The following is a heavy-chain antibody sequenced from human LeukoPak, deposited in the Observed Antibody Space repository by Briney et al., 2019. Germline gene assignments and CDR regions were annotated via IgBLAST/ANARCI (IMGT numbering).Heavy chain of an antibody. D-gene: IGHD2-15*01. Sequence: GGSLRLSCAASGFTFSSYGMHWVRQAPGKGLEWVAFIRYDGSNKYYADSVKGRFTISRDNSKNTLYLQMNSLRAEDTAVYYCARDRYCSGGSCYFGHYYYYMDVWGKGTTVTVS. J-gene: IGHJ6*03. CDR3: ARDRYCSGGSCYFGHYYYYMDV. CDR2: IRYDGSNK. V-gene: IGHV3-30*02. CDR1: GFTFSSYG.